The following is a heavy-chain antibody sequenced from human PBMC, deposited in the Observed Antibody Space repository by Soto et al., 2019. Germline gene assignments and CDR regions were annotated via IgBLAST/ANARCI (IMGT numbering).Heavy chain of an antibody. CDR1: GFTFSSYA. V-gene: IGHV3-30-3*01. CDR2: ISYDGSNK. D-gene: IGHD1-7*01. J-gene: IGHJ6*02. CDR3: ARQITGTNSTHYYYYGMDV. Sequence: VGSLRLSCAASGFTFSSYAMHWVRQAPGKGLEWVAVISYDGSNKYYADSVKGRFTISRDNSKNTLYLQMNSLRAEDTAVYYCARQITGTNSTHYYYYGMDVWGQGTTVTV.